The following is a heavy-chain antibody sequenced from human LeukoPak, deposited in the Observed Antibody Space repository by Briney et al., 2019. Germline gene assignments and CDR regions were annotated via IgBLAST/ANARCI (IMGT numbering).Heavy chain of an antibody. CDR3: ARDAGSGWSSFDY. Sequence: SQTLSLPCAISGDSVSSNSAAWNWIRQSPSRGVEWLGRTYYRSKWYNDYAVSMKSRITINPDTSKDQFSLQLNSVTPGDTAVYYCARDAGSGWSSFDYWGQGTLVTVSS. D-gene: IGHD6-19*01. J-gene: IGHJ4*02. CDR1: GDSVSSNSAA. V-gene: IGHV6-1*01. CDR2: TYYRSKWYN.